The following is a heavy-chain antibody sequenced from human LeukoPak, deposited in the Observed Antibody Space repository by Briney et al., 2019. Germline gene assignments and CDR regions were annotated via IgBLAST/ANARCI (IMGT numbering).Heavy chain of an antibody. D-gene: IGHD6-19*01. CDR3: ARSAPGIAVAGTDY. J-gene: IGHJ4*02. CDR2: ISTTSSYI. CDR1: GFTFSSYS. Sequence: GGSLRLSCAASGFTFSSYSMNWVRQAPGKGLEWVSSISTTSSYIYYTDSVKGRFTISRDNAKNSLYLQMNSLRAEDTAVYYCARSAPGIAVAGTDYWGQGTLVTVSS. V-gene: IGHV3-21*01.